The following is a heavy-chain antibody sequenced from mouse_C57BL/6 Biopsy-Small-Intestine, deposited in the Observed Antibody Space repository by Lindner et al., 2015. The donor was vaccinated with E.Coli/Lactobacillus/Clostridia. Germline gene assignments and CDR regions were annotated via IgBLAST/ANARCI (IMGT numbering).Heavy chain of an antibody. J-gene: IGHJ3*01. CDR2: INPSGGNT. Sequence: SVKVSCKSSGDTFISNYMNWVRQAPGQGLEWMGIINPSGGNTNYAQKFQGRVTMTSDTSTSTVYMELSSLTSDDTAVYYCASPTPFSGYGLDALDTWGQGTMVTVSS. D-gene: IGHD1-1*01. V-gene: IGHV1S61*01. CDR1: GDTFISNY. CDR3: ASPTPFSGYGLDALDT.